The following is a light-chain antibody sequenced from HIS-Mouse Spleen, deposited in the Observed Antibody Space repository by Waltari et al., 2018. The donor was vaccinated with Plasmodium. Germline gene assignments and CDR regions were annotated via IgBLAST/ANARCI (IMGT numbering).Light chain of an antibody. V-gene: IGLV2-23*03. CDR1: SRDVGSYNL. Sequence: QSALTQPASVSGSPGQSITISCTGTSRDVGSYNLVSWYQQHPGKAPKSMIYEGSKRPSGVSNRFSGSKSGNTASLTISGLQAEDEADYYCCSYAGSSTFVVFGGGTKLTVL. J-gene: IGLJ2*01. CDR3: CSYAGSSTFVV. CDR2: EGS.